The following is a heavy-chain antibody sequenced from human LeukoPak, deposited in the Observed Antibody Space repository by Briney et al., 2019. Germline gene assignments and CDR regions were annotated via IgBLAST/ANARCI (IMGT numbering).Heavy chain of an antibody. CDR2: ISSSSSTI. CDR3: ARGPLSVIIDY. CDR1: GLTFSSHS. J-gene: IGHJ4*02. V-gene: IGHV3-48*01. D-gene: IGHD2/OR15-2a*01. Sequence: GGSLRLSCAVSGLTFSSHSMNWVRQAPGKGLEWLSHISSSSSTIYYADSVKSRFTISRDNSKNTLYLQMNSLRAEDTAMYYCARGPLSVIIDYWGQGTLVTVSS.